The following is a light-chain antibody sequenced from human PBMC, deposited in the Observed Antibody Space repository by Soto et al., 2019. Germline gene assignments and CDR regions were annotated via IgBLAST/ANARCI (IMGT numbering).Light chain of an antibody. CDR2: SNN. J-gene: IGLJ3*02. V-gene: IGLV1-47*02. CDR1: RSNIGSNY. CDR3: AAWDDNLSGWV. Sequence: QSVLTQPPSASATPGQRVSISCSGSRSNIGSNYVYWYQQLPGAAPRLLMYSNNQRPSGVPGRFSVSKSGTSASLAISGLRSEDEADYYCAAWDDNLSGWVFGGGTQL.